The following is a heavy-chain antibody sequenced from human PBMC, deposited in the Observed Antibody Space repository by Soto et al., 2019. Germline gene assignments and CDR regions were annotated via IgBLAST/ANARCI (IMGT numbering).Heavy chain of an antibody. D-gene: IGHD6-19*01. J-gene: IGHJ4*02. CDR1: GGSTSSGGYS. CDR2: ISHSGST. CDR3: ARGGLLPDY. Sequence: QLQLQESGSGLVKPSQTLSLTCAVSGGSTSSGGYSWSWLRQPPGKGLEWIGYISHSGSTYYNPSLKSRVNISLDTSKNQFSLRLSSVTAADTAVYYCARGGLLPDYWGQGTLVTVSS. V-gene: IGHV4-30-2*01.